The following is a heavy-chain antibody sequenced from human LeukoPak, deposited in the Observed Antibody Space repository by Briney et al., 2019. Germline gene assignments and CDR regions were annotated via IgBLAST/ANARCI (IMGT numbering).Heavy chain of an antibody. J-gene: IGHJ4*02. CDR3: SRGRSGTYLLAELDY. Sequence: ASVKVSCKASGYTLAGYDIHWVRHATGQGLEWMGWMNPDSGNAGSARKFQGRVTFTRDTSISIACMEVSSLRSDDTAVYFCSRGRSGTYLLAELDYWGQGALVTVSS. V-gene: IGHV1-8*01. CDR1: GYTLAGYD. CDR2: MNPDSGNA. D-gene: IGHD1-26*01.